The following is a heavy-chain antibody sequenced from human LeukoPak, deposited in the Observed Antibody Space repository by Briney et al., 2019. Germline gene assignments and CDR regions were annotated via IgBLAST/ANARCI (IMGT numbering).Heavy chain of an antibody. J-gene: IGHJ4*02. CDR3: ARGGAGGHNDY. CDR1: GYTFTSYA. V-gene: IGHV1-3*01. CDR2: INAGNGNT. D-gene: IGHD3-16*01. Sequence: ASVKVSCKASGYTFTSYAMHWVRQAPGQRLEWMGWINAGNGNTKYSQKLQGRVTITRDTSASTAYMELSSLRSEDTAVYYCARGGAGGHNDYWGQGTLVTVSS.